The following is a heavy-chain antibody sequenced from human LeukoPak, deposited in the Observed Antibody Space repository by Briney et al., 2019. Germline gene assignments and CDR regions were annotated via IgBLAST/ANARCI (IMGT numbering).Heavy chain of an antibody. J-gene: IGHJ4*02. CDR3: ARDPRREWELQTYYFDY. Sequence: ASVKVSCKASGYTFTSYGISWVRQAPGQGLEWMGWINPNSGGTNYAQKFQGRVTMTRDTSISTAYMELSRLRSDDAAVYYCARDPRREWELQTYYFDYWGQGTLVTVSS. D-gene: IGHD1-26*01. V-gene: IGHV1-2*02. CDR2: INPNSGGT. CDR1: GYTFTSYG.